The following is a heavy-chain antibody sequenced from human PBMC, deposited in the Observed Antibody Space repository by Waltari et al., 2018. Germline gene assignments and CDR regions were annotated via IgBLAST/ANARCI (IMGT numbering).Heavy chain of an antibody. V-gene: IGHV4-39*01. CDR2: ISYSGAT. D-gene: IGHD5-12*01. Sequence: GGIRQPPGQGPEWLATISYSGATYISPSLKSRVTISRDTSNNQLSLTLRSVTAADTAVYYCATYIGASIGTAAFDVWGQGTMVNVSS. J-gene: IGHJ3*01. CDR3: ATYIGASIGTAAFDV.